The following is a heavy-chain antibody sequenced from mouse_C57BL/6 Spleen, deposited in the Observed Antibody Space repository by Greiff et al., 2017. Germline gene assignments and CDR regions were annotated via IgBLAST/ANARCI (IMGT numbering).Heavy chain of an antibody. J-gene: IGHJ2*01. CDR2: IYPRSGNT. CDR1: GYTFTSYG. D-gene: IGHD2-1*01. CDR3: ARVGDYGNYFDY. V-gene: IGHV1-81*01. Sequence: QVQLQQSGAELARPGASVKLSCKASGYTFTSYGISWVKQRTGQGLEWIGEIYPRSGNTYYNEKFKGKATLTADKSSSTAYMELRSLTSEDSAVYFCARVGDYGNYFDYWGQGTTLSVSS.